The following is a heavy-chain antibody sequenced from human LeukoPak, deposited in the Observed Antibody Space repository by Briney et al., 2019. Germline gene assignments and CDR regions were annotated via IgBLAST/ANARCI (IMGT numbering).Heavy chain of an antibody. CDR2: ISGRGGTI. J-gene: IGHJ4*02. V-gene: IGHV3-48*03. CDR3: AREGYDSSGYYFDY. D-gene: IGHD3-22*01. CDR1: GFTFTTYE. Sequence: GGSLRLSCAASGFTFTTYEMSWVRQAPGKGLEWVSYISGRGGTIYYVDSVKGRFTISRDNAKNSLFLQMNSLRAEDTAVYYCAREGYDSSGYYFDYWGQGTLVTVSS.